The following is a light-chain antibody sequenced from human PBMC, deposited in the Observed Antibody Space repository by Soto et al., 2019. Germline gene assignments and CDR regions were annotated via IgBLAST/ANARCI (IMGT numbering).Light chain of an antibody. CDR3: QQRSNWPQVIT. V-gene: IGKV3-11*01. Sequence: IVLTQSPATLSLSPGERPTLSCRASQSVTTFLAWYQQKPDQAPRLLIYDASTRATGIPARFSGSGSGTDFTLTISSLEPEDFAVYYCQQRSNWPQVITCGGGTRWIS. CDR2: DAS. CDR1: QSVTTF. J-gene: IGKJ4*01.